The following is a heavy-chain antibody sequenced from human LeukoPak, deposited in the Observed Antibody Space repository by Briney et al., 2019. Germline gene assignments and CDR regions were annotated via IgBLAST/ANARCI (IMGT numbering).Heavy chain of an antibody. CDR1: GGSFTDYY. J-gene: IGHJ4*02. D-gene: IGHD3-22*01. CDR2: INHSGIT. Sequence: SETLSLTCAVYGGSFTDYYWNWIRQPPGKGLEWIGEINHSGITHYNPSLKSRVTISVDTSKNQFSLKLSSVTAADTAVYYCARVGDSSGYYPYYFDYWGQGTLVTVSS. V-gene: IGHV4-34*01. CDR3: ARVGDSSGYYPYYFDY.